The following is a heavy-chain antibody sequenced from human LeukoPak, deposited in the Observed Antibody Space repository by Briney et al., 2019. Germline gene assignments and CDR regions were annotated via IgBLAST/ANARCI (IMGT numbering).Heavy chain of an antibody. CDR3: ARDLKLPGISSSWHDDAFDI. CDR2: IIPIFGTA. D-gene: IGHD6-13*01. V-gene: IGHV1-69*06. CDR1: GGTFSSYA. J-gene: IGHJ3*02. Sequence: ASVKVSCKASGGTFSSYAISWVRQAPGQGLEWMGGIIPIFGTANYAQKFQGRVTITADKSTSTAYMELSSLRSEDTAVYYCARDLKLPGISSSWHDDAFDIRGQGTMVTVSS.